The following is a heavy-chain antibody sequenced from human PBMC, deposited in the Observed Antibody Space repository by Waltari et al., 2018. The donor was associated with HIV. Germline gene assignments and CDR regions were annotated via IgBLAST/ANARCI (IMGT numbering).Heavy chain of an antibody. D-gene: IGHD2-21*01. CDR1: GFSFRGST. CDR2: IKMKATNYAT. CDR3: VSQVITPMDV. Sequence: EVQLVESGGGLVQPGDSLTLFCEASGFSFRGSTVHWVRQVPGKAAEWVAQIKMKATNYATGYAAPVRGRFIISRDDSGNTVFLQMDSLKTEDTAIYFCVSQVITPMDVWGQGTSVTVSS. V-gene: IGHV3-73*02. J-gene: IGHJ6*02.